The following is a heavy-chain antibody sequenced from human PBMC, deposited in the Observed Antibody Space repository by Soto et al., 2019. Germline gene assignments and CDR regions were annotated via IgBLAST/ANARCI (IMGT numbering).Heavy chain of an antibody. CDR3: ARGGDVNYYHGMDV. CDR2: ISAYNGKT. D-gene: IGHD5-12*01. CDR1: GYTFTSYG. J-gene: IGHJ6*02. V-gene: IGHV1-18*01. Sequence: QVQLVQSGGEVKKPGASVKLSCTASGYTFTSYGISWVRQAPGQGIEWMGWISAYNGKTNYAQNVQGRVTMTTDTSTRRAYMDLRSLRSDDTAVYYCARGGDVNYYHGMDVWGQGTTVTVSS.